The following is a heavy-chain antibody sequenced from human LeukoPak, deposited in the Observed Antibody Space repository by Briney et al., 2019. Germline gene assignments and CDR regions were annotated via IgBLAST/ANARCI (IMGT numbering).Heavy chain of an antibody. CDR3: ARGRGGSFDY. Sequence: SETLSLTCAVYGGSFSGYCWSWIRQPPGKGLEWIGEINHSGGTNYNPSLKSRVTISVDTSKNQFSLKLSSVTAADTAVYYCARGRGGSFDYWGQGTLVTVSS. D-gene: IGHD2-15*01. CDR1: GGSFSGYC. CDR2: INHSGGT. J-gene: IGHJ4*02. V-gene: IGHV4-34*01.